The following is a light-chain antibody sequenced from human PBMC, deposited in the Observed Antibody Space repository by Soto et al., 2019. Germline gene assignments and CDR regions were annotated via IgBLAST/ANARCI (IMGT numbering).Light chain of an antibody. V-gene: IGKV1-5*03. CDR3: QQYDSLWT. CDR2: KAS. CDR1: QSISTW. J-gene: IGKJ1*01. Sequence: DIQMTQSPSTLSASVGDRVTLTCRASQSISTWLAWYQQKPGKAPKLLIYKASGLESGVPSRFSGSGSGTEFTLTISSLQPDDFATYYCQQYDSLWTFGQGTKVDI.